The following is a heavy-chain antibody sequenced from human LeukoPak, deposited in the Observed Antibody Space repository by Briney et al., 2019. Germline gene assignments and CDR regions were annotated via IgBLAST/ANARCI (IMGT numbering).Heavy chain of an antibody. D-gene: IGHD2-2*01. CDR2: IYYDGTT. J-gene: IGHJ4*02. Sequence: SETLSLTCTVSGGSISSTTYHWGWIRQPPGKGLEWIGSIYYDGTTYYSPSLKSRVAISVDTPKNQFSLKLSSVTAADTAVYYCASPLGYCSSTDCYGDYWGQGTLVTVSS. CDR3: ASPLGYCSSTDCYGDY. CDR1: GGSISSTTYH. V-gene: IGHV4-39*01.